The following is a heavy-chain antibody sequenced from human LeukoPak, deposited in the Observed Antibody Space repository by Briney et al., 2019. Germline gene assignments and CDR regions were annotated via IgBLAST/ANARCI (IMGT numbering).Heavy chain of an antibody. CDR2: ISYDGSNK. J-gene: IGHJ3*02. V-gene: IGHV3-30*18. CDR3: AKGPYSSSWHDAFDI. Sequence: GGSLRLSCAASGFTFSSYGMHWVRQAPGKGLEWVAVISYDGSNKYYADSVKGRFTISRDNSKNTLYLQMNSLRAEDTAVYYCAKGPYSSSWHDAFDIWGRGTMVTVSS. CDR1: GFTFSSYG. D-gene: IGHD6-13*01.